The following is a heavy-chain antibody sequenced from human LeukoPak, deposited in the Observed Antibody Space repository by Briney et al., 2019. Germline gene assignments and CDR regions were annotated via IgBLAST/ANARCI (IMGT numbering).Heavy chain of an antibody. CDR1: GYTFTGNY. CDR3: ARAGLGIDYYYLDL. CDR2: INPISGDT. Sequence: ASVKVSFKASGYTFTGNYMHWVRQAPGQGLEWMGWINPISGDTNFAQKFQDRVTMTRDTSISTAYMGLSRLRSDDTAVFYCARAGLGIDYYYLDLWGRGTLVVVSS. D-gene: IGHD3-10*01. J-gene: IGHJ2*01. V-gene: IGHV1-2*02.